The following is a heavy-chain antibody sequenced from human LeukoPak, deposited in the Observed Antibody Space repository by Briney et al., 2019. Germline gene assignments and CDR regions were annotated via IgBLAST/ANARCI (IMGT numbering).Heavy chain of an antibody. J-gene: IGHJ4*02. Sequence: SETLSLTCGVYGGSLSFYHWSWIRQPPGKGLEWIGEINHSGSTNYNPSLKSRVTISVDTSKNQFSLKLSSVTAADTAVYYCASQTMIALRDWGQGTLVTVSS. V-gene: IGHV4-34*01. CDR2: INHSGST. D-gene: IGHD3-22*01. CDR1: GGSLSFYH. CDR3: ASQTMIALRD.